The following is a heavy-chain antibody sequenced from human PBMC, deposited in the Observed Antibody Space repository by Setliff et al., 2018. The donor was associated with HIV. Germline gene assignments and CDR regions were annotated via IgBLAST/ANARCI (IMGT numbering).Heavy chain of an antibody. J-gene: IGHJ4*02. V-gene: IGHV4-61*09. D-gene: IGHD3-10*01. CDR2: IYTSGTT. Sequence: PSETLSLTCTVSGGSISSDNYYWSWIRQPAGKGLEWIGHIYTSGTTVYNHSLKSRVTSSVDTSKNQFSLNLASVTAADTAIYYCARHDPEETLSFGDLSSLSNFDSWGQGILVTVSS. CDR1: GGSISSDNYY. CDR3: ARHDPEETLSFGDLSSLSNFDS.